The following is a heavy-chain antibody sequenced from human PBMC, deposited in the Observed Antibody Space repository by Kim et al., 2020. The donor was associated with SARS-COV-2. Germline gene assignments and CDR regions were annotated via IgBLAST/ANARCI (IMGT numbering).Heavy chain of an antibody. Sequence: SETLSLTCTVSGGSISSYYWSWIRQPPGKGLEWIGYIYYSGSTNYNPSLKSRVTISVDTSKNQFSLKLSSVTAADTAVYYCARGDKRTYCGGDCLNWFDPWGQGTLVTVSS. J-gene: IGHJ5*02. V-gene: IGHV4-59*01. CDR1: GGSISSYY. CDR3: ARGDKRTYCGGDCLNWFDP. D-gene: IGHD2-21*02. CDR2: IYYSGST.